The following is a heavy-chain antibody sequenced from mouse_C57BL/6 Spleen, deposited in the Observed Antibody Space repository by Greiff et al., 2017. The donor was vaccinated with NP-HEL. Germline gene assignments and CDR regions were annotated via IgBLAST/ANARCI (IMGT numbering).Heavy chain of an antibody. V-gene: IGHV1-81*01. CDR1: GYTFTSYG. Sequence: VQLQQSGAELARPGASVKLSCKASGYTFTSYGISWVKQRTGQGLEWIGEIYPRSGNTYYNEKFKGKATLTADKSSSTAYMELRSLTSEDSAVYFCAGDRFITTVVTPFDYWGQGTTLTVSS. CDR2: IYPRSGNT. CDR3: AGDRFITTVVTPFDY. D-gene: IGHD1-1*01. J-gene: IGHJ2*01.